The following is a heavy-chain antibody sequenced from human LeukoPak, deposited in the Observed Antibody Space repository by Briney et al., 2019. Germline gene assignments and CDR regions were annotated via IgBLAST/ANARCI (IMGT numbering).Heavy chain of an antibody. J-gene: IGHJ4*02. CDR2: IKQDGSEK. V-gene: IGHV3-7*01. D-gene: IGHD5-24*01. CDR1: GFTVSSNY. CDR3: AKDPGEMATSYYFDY. Sequence: GGSLRLSCAASGFTVSSNYMSWVRQAPGKGLEWVANIKQDGSEKYYVDSVKGRFTISRDNAKNSLYLQMNSLRAEDTAVYYCAKDPGEMATSYYFDYWGQGTLVTVSS.